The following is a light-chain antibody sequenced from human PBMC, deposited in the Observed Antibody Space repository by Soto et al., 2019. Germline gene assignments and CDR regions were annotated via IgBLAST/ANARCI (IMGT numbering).Light chain of an antibody. Sequence: DIQMTQSPSSLSASVGDRVTITCRASQTISTLLAWYQHRPGKAPNLLIYDASSLGSGVPSRFSGSGSGTEFTLTISSLQPDDSATYYCQQYSSLVTFGQGTKVDIK. J-gene: IGKJ2*01. V-gene: IGKV1-5*01. CDR2: DAS. CDR3: QQYSSLVT. CDR1: QTISTL.